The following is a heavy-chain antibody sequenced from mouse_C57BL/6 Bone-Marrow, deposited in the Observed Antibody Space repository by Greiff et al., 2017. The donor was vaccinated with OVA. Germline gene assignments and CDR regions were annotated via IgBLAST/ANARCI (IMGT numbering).Heavy chain of an antibody. CDR1: GYTFTSYW. J-gene: IGHJ1*03. CDR2: IDPSSGST. CDR3: SIEGTYYYGCCRYFDV. D-gene: IGHD1-1*01. Sequence: VQLQQSGAELVKPGASVKMSCKASGYTFTSYWMHWVKQRPGRGLEWIGRIDPSSGSTKYNEKFKSKATLTVDKPSSTAYMQLSSLTPEDSAVSSCSIEGTYYYGCCRYFDVWGTGPTVTVSS. V-gene: IGHV1-72*01.